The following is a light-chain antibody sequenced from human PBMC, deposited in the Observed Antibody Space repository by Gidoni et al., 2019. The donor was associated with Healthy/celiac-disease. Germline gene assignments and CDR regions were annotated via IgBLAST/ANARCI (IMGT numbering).Light chain of an antibody. CDR1: QSVSSH. Sequence: EIVLNQSPATLSLSPGERATLPCRASQSVSSHLAWYQQKPGQAPRLLIYDASNRATGIPARFSGSGSGTDFTLTISSLEPEDFAVYYCQQRSNWPPSLTFGGGTKVEIK. CDR2: DAS. V-gene: IGKV3-11*01. CDR3: QQRSNWPPSLT. J-gene: IGKJ4*01.